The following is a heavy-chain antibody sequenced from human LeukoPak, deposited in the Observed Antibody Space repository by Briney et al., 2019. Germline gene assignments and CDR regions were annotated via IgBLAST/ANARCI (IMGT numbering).Heavy chain of an antibody. V-gene: IGHV1-8*01. CDR1: GYTFTSYD. CDR3: ARGMHRRAVYYYYGMDV. D-gene: IGHD6-19*01. J-gene: IGHJ6*02. CDR2: MNPNSGNT. Sequence: ASVKVSCKASGYTFTSYDINWVRQATGQGLEWMGWMNPNSGNTGYAQKFQGRVTMTRNTSISTAYMELSSLRSEDTAVYYCARGMHRRAVYYYYGMDVWGQGTTVTVSS.